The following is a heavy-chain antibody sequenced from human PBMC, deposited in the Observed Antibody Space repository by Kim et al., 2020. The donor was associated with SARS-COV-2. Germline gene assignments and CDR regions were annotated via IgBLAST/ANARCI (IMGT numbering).Heavy chain of an antibody. CDR2: IYYSGST. D-gene: IGHD3-16*01. J-gene: IGHJ6*02. CDR1: GGSISSGDYY. V-gene: IGHV4-30-4*01. Sequence: SETLSLTCTVSGGSISSGDYYWSWIRQPPGKGLEWIGYIYYSGSTYYNPSLKSRVTISVDTSKNQFSLKLSSVTAADTAVYYCARDPWRSGGSLAGGYYYYGMDVWGQGTTVTVSS. CDR3: ARDPWRSGGSLAGGYYYYGMDV.